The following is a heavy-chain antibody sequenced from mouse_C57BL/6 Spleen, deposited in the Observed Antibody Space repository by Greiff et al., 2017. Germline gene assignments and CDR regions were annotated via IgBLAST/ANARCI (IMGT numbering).Heavy chain of an antibody. CDR1: GYTFTDYN. J-gene: IGHJ2*01. CDR3: ARRLYYDYVYYFDY. CDR2: INPNNGGT. V-gene: IGHV1-18*01. D-gene: IGHD2-4*01. Sequence: EVQLQQSGPELVKPGASVKIPCKASGYTFTDYNMDWVKQSHGKSLEWIGDINPNNGGTIYNQKFKGKATLTVDKSSSTAYMELRSLTSEDTAVYYCARRLYYDYVYYFDYWGQGTTLTVSS.